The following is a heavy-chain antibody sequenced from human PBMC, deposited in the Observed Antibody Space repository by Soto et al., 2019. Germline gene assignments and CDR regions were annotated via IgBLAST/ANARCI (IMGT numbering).Heavy chain of an antibody. CDR1: GFTFSSYA. CDR3: SKDGVRDFDY. Sequence: EVQLLESGGGLVQPGGSLRLSCAASGFTFSSYAMSWVRQAPGKGLEWVSAISGSGGSTYYADAVKGRFTISRDNSKNTLYRQMNSLSAEDTAVYYCSKDGVRDFDYWGQGTLVTVSS. D-gene: IGHD3-3*01. J-gene: IGHJ4*02. CDR2: ISGSGGST. V-gene: IGHV3-23*01.